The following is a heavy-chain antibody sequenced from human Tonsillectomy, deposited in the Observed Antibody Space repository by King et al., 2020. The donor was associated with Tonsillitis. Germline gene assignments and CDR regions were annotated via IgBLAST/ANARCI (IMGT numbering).Heavy chain of an antibody. CDR3: ARDRPCSSISCYGGSWFDP. CDR1: GYTFTTYY. CDR2: INPSGGST. Sequence: QLVQSGAEVKKPGASVKVSCKASGYTFTTYYMHWVRQAPGQGLEWMGMINPSGGSTSYAQKFQDRVTMTRDTSTSIVYLDLSSLRSEETAVYYCARDRPCSSISCYGGSWFDPWGQGTLVTVSS. J-gene: IGHJ5*02. D-gene: IGHD2-2*01. V-gene: IGHV1-46*01.